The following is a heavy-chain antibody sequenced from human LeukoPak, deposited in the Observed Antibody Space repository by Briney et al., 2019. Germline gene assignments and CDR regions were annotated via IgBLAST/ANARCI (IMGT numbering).Heavy chain of an antibody. CDR2: ISGSGGGT. CDR1: GFTFSNYA. V-gene: IGHV3-23*01. D-gene: IGHD5-12*01. J-gene: IGHJ3*02. CDR3: ARDLYSGYSDAFDI. Sequence: GGSLRLSCAASGFTFSNYAMSWVRQAPGKGLEWVSSISGSGGGTYYADSVKGRFTISRDNSKNTLYLQMNSLRAEDTAVYYCARDLYSGYSDAFDIWGQGTMVTVSS.